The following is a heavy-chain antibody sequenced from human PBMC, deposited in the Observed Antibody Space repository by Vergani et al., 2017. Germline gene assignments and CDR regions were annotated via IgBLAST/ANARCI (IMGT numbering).Heavy chain of an antibody. D-gene: IGHD6-19*01. CDR3: ATKSCGTHGCKIGYFSE. J-gene: IGHJ1*01. V-gene: IGHV3-30*03. CDR1: GFTSSYYG. Sequence: QVHLVESGGGVVQPGRSLRLSCVVSGFTSSYYGMHWVRQAPGKGLEWVAVISYDGTQKYYADSVKGRFTISRDNSKSTLYLQMNSLRTEDTAVYYYATKSCGTHGCKIGYFSEWCEGTLVAVSS. CDR2: ISYDGTQK.